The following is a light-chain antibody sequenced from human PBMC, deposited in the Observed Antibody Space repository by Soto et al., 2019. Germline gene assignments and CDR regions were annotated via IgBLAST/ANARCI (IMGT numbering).Light chain of an antibody. J-gene: IGKJ4*01. CDR2: AAS. CDR1: QGISSY. Sequence: AIQLTQSPSSLSASLGDRVTITCRASQGISSYLACYQQKPRKAPKLLIYAASTLQSGVPSRFSGSGSGTDFTLTISCLQSEDFATYYCQQYYSFPLTFGGGTKVDI. V-gene: IGKV1-8*01. CDR3: QQYYSFPLT.